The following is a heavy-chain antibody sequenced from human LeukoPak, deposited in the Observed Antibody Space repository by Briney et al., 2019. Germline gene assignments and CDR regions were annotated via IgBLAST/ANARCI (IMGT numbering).Heavy chain of an antibody. CDR2: IIPIFGTA. CDR3: ARRATVIGYCSSTSCPFDY. V-gene: IGHV1-69*13. D-gene: IGHD2-2*01. Sequence: ASVKVSCKASGGTFSNYPISWVRQAPGQGLEWMGGIIPIFGTANYAQKFQGRVTITADESTSTAYMELSSLRSEDTAVYYCARRATVIGYCSSTSCPFDYWGQGTLVTVSS. J-gene: IGHJ4*02. CDR1: GGTFSNYP.